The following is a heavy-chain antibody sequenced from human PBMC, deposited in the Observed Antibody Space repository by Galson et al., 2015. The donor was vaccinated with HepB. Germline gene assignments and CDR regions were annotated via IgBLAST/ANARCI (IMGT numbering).Heavy chain of an antibody. V-gene: IGHV3-74*01. J-gene: IGHJ4*02. D-gene: IGHD3-10*01. CDR1: GFTFSSYW. Sequence: SLRLSCAASGFTFSSYWMHWVRQAPGKGLVWVSRINSDGSSTSYADSVKGRFTISRDNAKNTLYLQMNSLRAEDTAVYYCARDPSRGGYYFDYWGQGTLVTVSS. CDR3: ARDPSRGGYYFDY. CDR2: INSDGSST.